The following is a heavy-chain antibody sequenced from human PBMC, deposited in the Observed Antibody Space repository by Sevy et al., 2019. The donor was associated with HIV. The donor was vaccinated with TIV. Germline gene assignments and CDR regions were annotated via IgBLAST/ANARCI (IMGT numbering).Heavy chain of an antibody. CDR2: IKSKTDGGTT. CDR3: TTHPSVATMDGGYYYYYGMDV. CDR1: GFSFSTYW. Sequence: GGSLRLSCAASGFSFSTYWMHWVRQAPGKGLEWVGRIKSKTDGGTTDYAAPVKGRFTISRDDSKNTLYLQMNSLKTEDTAVYYCTTHPSVATMDGGYYYYYGMDVWGQGTTVTVSS. D-gene: IGHD5-12*01. J-gene: IGHJ6*02. V-gene: IGHV3-15*01.